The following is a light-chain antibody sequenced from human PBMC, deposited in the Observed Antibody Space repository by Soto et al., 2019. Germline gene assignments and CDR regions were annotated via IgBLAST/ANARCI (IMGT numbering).Light chain of an antibody. J-gene: IGKJ1*01. CDR3: QQFNNWPPWT. Sequence: DIVMTQSQATLSVSPGERVTLSCRASQSISINLAWYQQKPGQAPRLLIYGASTRATGIPARFSGSGSGTEFTLTISSLQAEDFAVYYCQQFNNWPPWTFGPGTKVVIK. CDR1: QSISIN. CDR2: GAS. V-gene: IGKV3-15*01.